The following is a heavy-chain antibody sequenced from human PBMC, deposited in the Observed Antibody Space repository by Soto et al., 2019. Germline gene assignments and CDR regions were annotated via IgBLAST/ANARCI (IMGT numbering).Heavy chain of an antibody. J-gene: IGHJ5*02. CDR1: GFTFSSYA. Sequence: LRLSFAASGFTFSSYAISWVRQAPGKGLEWVSAISGSGGSTYYADSVKGRFTISRDNSKNTLYLQMNSLRAEDTAVYYCAKGYSGYDLDWFDPWGQGTLVTVSS. CDR3: AKGYSGYDLDWFDP. CDR2: ISGSGGST. V-gene: IGHV3-23*01. D-gene: IGHD5-12*01.